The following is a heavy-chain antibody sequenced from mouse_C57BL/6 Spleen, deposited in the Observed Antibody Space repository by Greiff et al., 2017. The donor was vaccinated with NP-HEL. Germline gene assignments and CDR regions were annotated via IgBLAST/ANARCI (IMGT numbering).Heavy chain of an antibody. CDR2: ISYDGSN. J-gene: IGHJ2*01. Sequence: DVQLQESGPGLVKPSPSLSLPCSVTGYSISSGYYWNWIRQFPGNKLEWMGYISYDGSNNYNPSLKNRISITRDTSKNQFFLKLNSVTTEDTATYYCARIYYYGSSSYYWGQGTTLTVSS. V-gene: IGHV3-6*01. D-gene: IGHD1-1*01. CDR1: GYSISSGYY. CDR3: ARIYYYGSSSYY.